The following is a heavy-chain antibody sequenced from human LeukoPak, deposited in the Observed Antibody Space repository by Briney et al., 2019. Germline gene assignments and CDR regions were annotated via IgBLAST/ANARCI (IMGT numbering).Heavy chain of an antibody. J-gene: IGHJ4*02. CDR2: ISGSGGST. D-gene: IGHD3-22*01. Sequence: QTGGSLRLSCAASGFTFSSYAMSWVRQAPGKGLEWVSAISGSGGSTYYADSVKGRFTISRDNSKNTLYLQMNSLRAEDTAVYYCARDPPDDSSGYSVDYWGQGTLVTVSS. CDR1: GFTFSSYA. CDR3: ARDPPDDSSGYSVDY. V-gene: IGHV3-23*01.